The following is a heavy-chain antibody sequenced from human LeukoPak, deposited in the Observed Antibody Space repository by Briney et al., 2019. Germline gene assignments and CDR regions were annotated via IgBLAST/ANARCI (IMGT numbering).Heavy chain of an antibody. D-gene: IGHD3-10*01. CDR3: ARGLDSSGGGYYFDY. CDR2: IYKGITT. V-gene: IGHV3-53*01. CDR1: GFTVSSKY. J-gene: IGHJ4*02. Sequence: GGSLRLSCVASGFTVSSKYMSWVRQAPGKGLEWVSVIYKGITTYYADSVKGRFTISRDNSKNTLYLQMNSLRVEDTAVYYCARGLDSSGGGYYFDYWGQGTLVTVSS.